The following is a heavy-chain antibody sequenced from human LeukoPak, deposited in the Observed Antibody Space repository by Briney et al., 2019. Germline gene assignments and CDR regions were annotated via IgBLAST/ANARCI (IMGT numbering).Heavy chain of an antibody. D-gene: IGHD3-9*01. Sequence: GASVNVSCKASGYTFTGYYMHWVRQAPGQGREWMGWINPNSGGTNYAQKFQGRVTMTRDTSISTAYMELSRLRSDDTAVYYCARDGTYYDILTGYPYQAFDIWGQGTMVTVSS. J-gene: IGHJ3*02. CDR1: GYTFTGYY. CDR2: INPNSGGT. CDR3: ARDGTYYDILTGYPYQAFDI. V-gene: IGHV1-2*02.